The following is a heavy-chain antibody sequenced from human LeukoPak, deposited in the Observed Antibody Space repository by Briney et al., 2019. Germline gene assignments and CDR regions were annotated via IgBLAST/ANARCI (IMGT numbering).Heavy chain of an antibody. CDR2: FDPEDGET. Sequence: ASVKVSCKVSGYTLTELSMHWVRQAPGKGLEWMGGFDPEDGETIYAQKFQGRVTMTEDTSTDTAYMELSSLRSEDTAVYYCSVKFLHHGRRTSDAFDIWGQGTMVTVSS. V-gene: IGHV1-24*01. J-gene: IGHJ3*02. D-gene: IGHD1-14*01. CDR3: SVKFLHHGRRTSDAFDI. CDR1: GYTLTELS.